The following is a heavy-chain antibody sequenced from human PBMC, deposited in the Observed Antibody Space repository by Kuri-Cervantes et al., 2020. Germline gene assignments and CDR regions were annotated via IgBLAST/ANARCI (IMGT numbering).Heavy chain of an antibody. Sequence: SETLSLTCAVSGGSISSSNWWSWVRQPPGKGLEWIGEIYHSGSTYYNPSLKSRVTISVDTSKNQFSLKLSSVTAADTAVYYCARRLVDTAMVYYYGMDAWGQGTTVTVSS. CDR3: ARRLVDTAMVYYYGMDA. CDR2: IYHSGST. CDR1: GGSISSSNW. D-gene: IGHD5-18*01. J-gene: IGHJ6*02. V-gene: IGHV4-4*02.